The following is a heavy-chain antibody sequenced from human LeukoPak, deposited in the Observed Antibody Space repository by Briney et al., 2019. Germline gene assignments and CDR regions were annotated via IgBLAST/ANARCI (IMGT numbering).Heavy chain of an antibody. CDR1: GGSISSYY. CDR3: ARVGSSGWYLSTRGYFDY. V-gene: IGHV4-4*07. CDR2: IYTSGST. D-gene: IGHD6-19*01. J-gene: IGHJ4*02. Sequence: PSETLSLTCTVSGGSISSYYWSWIRQPAGKGLEWIGRIYTSGSTNYNPSLKSRVTMSVGTSKNQFSLKLSSVTAADTAVYYCARVGSSGWYLSTRGYFDYWGQGTLVTVSS.